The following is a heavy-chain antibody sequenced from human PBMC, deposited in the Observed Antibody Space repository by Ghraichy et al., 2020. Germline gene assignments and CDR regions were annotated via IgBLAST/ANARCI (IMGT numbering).Heavy chain of an antibody. CDR3: ARDIRGSPALGVPTAMVSIDF. V-gene: IGHV3-43*02. CDR1: GFTFDDYV. J-gene: IGHJ4*02. Sequence: GESLNISCVASGFTFDDYVMHWVRQSPWKGLEWVSLISGDGVSRLYADSMKGRFTISRDNSKNSLFLEVSSLTIEDSAIYYCARDIRGSPALGVPTAMVSIDFWGQGTRVTVSS. CDR2: ISGDGVSR. D-gene: IGHD4/OR15-4a*01.